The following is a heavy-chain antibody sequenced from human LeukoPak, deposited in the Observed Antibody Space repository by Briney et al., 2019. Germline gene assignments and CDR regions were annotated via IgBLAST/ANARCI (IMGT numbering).Heavy chain of an antibody. CDR3: ASDVDTAIAPSN. CDR2: IYTSGST. V-gene: IGHV4-61*02. J-gene: IGHJ4*02. Sequence: SETLSLTCTVSGGSISSGSYYWNWIRQPAGKGLDWIGRIYTSGSTNYNPSLKSRVTISVDTSKNQFSLKLSSVTAADTAVYYCASDVDTAIAPSNWGQGTLVTVSS. D-gene: IGHD5-18*01. CDR1: GGSISSGSYY.